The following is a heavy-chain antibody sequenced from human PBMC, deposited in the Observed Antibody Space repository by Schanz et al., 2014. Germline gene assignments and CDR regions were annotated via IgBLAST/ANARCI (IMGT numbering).Heavy chain of an antibody. J-gene: IGHJ6*02. V-gene: IGHV1-69*04. CDR3: ARDGGEVVRGVIEGVNHYYYGMDV. CDR2: IIPILGIA. Sequence: GPEVKEPGASVKVSCEASRYTFNTYGLNWVRQAPGQGLEWMGRIIPILGIANYAQNFQGRVTITADKSTSTAYMDVSSLRSEDTAVYYCARDGGEVVRGVIEGVNHYYYGMDVWGQGTTVTVSS. CDR1: RYTFNTYG. D-gene: IGHD3-10*01.